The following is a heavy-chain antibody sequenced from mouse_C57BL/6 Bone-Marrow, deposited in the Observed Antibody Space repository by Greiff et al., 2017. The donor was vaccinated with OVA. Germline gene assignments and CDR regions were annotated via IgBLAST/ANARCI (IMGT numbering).Heavy chain of an antibody. D-gene: IGHD2-1*01. V-gene: IGHV1-80*01. CDR1: GYAFSSYW. CDR2: IYPGDGAT. Sequence: QVQLKESGAELVKPGASVQISCKASGYAFSSYWMTWVKQRPGQGLEWIGQIYPGDGATNYNGKFKGKATLTADKSSSTAYMQLSSLTSEDSAVYFCARDYYCNYWFAYWGQGTLVTVSA. J-gene: IGHJ3*01. CDR3: ARDYYCNYWFAY.